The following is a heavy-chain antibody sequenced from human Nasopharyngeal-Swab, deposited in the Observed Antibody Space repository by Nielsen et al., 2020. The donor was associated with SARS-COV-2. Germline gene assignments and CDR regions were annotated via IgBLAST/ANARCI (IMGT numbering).Heavy chain of an antibody. CDR3: ARAKAAAHHWYFDL. J-gene: IGHJ2*01. CDR1: GFTVSSNY. CDR2: IYSGGYT. D-gene: IGHD6-13*01. V-gene: IGHV3-66*01. Sequence: GESLKISCATSGFTVSSNYINWVRQAPGKGLEWVSLIYSGGYTSYADSVKGRFTISRDNAKNSLYLQMNSLRAEDTAVYYCARAKAAAHHWYFDLWGRGTLVTVSS.